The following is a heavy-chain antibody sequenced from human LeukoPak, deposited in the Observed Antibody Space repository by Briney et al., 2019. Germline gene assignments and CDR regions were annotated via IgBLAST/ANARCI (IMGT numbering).Heavy chain of an antibody. V-gene: IGHV3-23*01. D-gene: IGHD3-3*01. J-gene: IGHJ6*02. CDR1: GFTFSSYA. CDR2: ISGSGGST. Sequence: GGSLRLSCAASGFTFSSYAMSWVRQAPGKGLEWVSAISGSGGSTYYADSEKGRFTISRDNSKNTLYLQMNSLRAEDTAVYYCAKGEFWSGPAGMDVWGQGTTVTVSS. CDR3: AKGEFWSGPAGMDV.